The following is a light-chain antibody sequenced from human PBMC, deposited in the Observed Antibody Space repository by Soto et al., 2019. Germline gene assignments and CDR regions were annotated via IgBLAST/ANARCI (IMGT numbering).Light chain of an antibody. CDR3: QQYGRSPWT. CDR1: QSLSSSY. Sequence: ESVLTQSPGNLSMSPGERATLSCRASQSLSSSYLAWYQQKPGQAPRLLIYGASNRATGIPDRFSGSGSGTDFTLTISRLEPEDFAVYYCQQYGRSPWTFGQGTKVDIK. J-gene: IGKJ1*01. V-gene: IGKV3-20*01. CDR2: GAS.